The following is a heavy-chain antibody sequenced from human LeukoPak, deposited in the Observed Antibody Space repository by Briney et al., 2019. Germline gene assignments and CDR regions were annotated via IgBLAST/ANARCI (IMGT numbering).Heavy chain of an antibody. CDR1: GGTFNFYA. V-gene: IGHV1-69*13. CDR3: ARARGGTYYYDSSGYLDAFDI. Sequence: GASVKVSCKASGGTFNFYAINWVRQAPAQGLEWMGGIIPMFGTTNFAQKFQGRVTITADESTSTAYMELSSLRSEDTAMYYCARARGGTYYYDSSGYLDAFDIWGQGTMVTVSS. D-gene: IGHD3-22*01. J-gene: IGHJ3*02. CDR2: IIPMFGTT.